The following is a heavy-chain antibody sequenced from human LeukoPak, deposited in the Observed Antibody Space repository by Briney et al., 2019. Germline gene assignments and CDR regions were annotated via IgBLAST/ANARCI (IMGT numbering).Heavy chain of an antibody. J-gene: IGHJ4*02. CDR2: ISGSGDNT. CDR1: GFTFSSYA. Sequence: GGSLRLSCAASGFTFSSYAMNWVRQAPGKGLEWISSISGSGDNTYYADSVKGRFTISRDNSKNTLYLQMNSLRAEDTAVYYCAIDPYYDSSGYYQLDYWGQGTLVTVSS. CDR3: AIDPYYDSSGYYQLDY. V-gene: IGHV3-23*01. D-gene: IGHD3-22*01.